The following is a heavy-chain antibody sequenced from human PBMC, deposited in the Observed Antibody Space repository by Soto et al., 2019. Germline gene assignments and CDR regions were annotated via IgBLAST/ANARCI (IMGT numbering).Heavy chain of an antibody. CDR2: IYYSGST. CDR1: GGSISSYY. CDR3: ARRYGLSAFDI. J-gene: IGHJ3*02. D-gene: IGHD3-10*01. V-gene: IGHV4-59*08. Sequence: QVQLQESGPGLVKPSETLSLTCTVSGGSISSYYWSWIRQPPGKGLEWIGDIYYSGSTNYNPSLTRRVTISVDTSKNQFSLKLSSVTAADTAVYFCARRYGLSAFDIWGQGTMVTVSS.